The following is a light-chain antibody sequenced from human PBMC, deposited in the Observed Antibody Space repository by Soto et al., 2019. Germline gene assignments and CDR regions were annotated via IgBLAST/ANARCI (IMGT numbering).Light chain of an antibody. CDR3: QQYYSYPRT. V-gene: IGKV1-8*01. CDR1: QGISSY. CDR2: AAS. J-gene: IGKJ4*01. Sequence: IRMSQSPSSLSASTGDRVTITCRASQGISSYLAWYQQKPGKAPKLLIYAASTLQSGVPSRCSGSGSGTDFTLTISCLQSEDFATYYCQQYYSYPRTFGGGTKVDIK.